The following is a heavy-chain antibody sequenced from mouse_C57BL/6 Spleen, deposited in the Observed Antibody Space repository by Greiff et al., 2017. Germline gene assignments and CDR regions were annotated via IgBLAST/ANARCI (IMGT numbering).Heavy chain of an antibody. CDR2: INPSSGYT. J-gene: IGHJ2*01. CDR1: GYTFTSYT. D-gene: IGHD3-2*02. CDR3: ARSDSSGYWYYFDY. Sequence: VQLQESGAELARPGASVKMSCKASGYTFTSYTMHWVKQRPGQGLEWIGYINPSSGYTKYNQKFKDKATLTADKSSSTAYMQLSSLTSEDSAVYYCARSDSSGYWYYFDYWGQGTTLTVSS. V-gene: IGHV1-4*01.